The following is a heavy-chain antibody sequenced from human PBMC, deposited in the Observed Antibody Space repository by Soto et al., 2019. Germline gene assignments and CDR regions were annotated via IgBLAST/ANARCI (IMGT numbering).Heavy chain of an antibody. Sequence: QITLKESGPTLVKPTQPLTLTCTFSGFSLSTSGVGVGWIRQPPGKALEWLALIYWDDDKRYSPSLKSRLTITKDTSKNQVVLTMTNMDPVDTATYYCAHTRGRRYQLLFFDYWGQGTLVTVSS. CDR1: GFSLSTSGVG. CDR3: AHTRGRRYQLLFFDY. J-gene: IGHJ4*02. CDR2: IYWDDDK. D-gene: IGHD2-2*01. V-gene: IGHV2-5*02.